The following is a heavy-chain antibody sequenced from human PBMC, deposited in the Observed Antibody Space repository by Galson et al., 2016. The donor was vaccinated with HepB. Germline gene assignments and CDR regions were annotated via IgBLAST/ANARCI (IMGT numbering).Heavy chain of an antibody. D-gene: IGHD2-2*01. Sequence: ETLSLTCTVSGGAISGGSYFWNWIRQAPGKGLEWIGYMYYSGSTNYNPSLNSRVTISVHRSKSQISLNLKSVTAADTAVYYCAREEVVPAALGNYYYGKGVWGQGTTVTVSS. CDR1: GGAISGGSYF. CDR2: MYYSGST. J-gene: IGHJ6*02. V-gene: IGHV4-61*01. CDR3: AREEVVPAALGNYYYGKGV.